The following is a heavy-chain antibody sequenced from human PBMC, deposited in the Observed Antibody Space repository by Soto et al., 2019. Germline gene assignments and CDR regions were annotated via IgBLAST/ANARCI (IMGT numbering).Heavy chain of an antibody. CDR3: ARESEDLTSNFDY. V-gene: IGHV3-7*03. CDR1: GFSFSYYR. Sequence: GGSLRLSCAASGFSFSYYRMSWVRQAPGKGLEWVANIKQDGSEKYYVDSVKGRFTISRDNAKNSLYLQMNSLRVEDTAVYYCARESEDLTSNFDYWGQGTLVTVSS. J-gene: IGHJ4*02. CDR2: IKQDGSEK.